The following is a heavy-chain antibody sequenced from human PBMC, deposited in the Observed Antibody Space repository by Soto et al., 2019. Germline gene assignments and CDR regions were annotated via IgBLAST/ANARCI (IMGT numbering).Heavy chain of an antibody. J-gene: IGHJ4*02. V-gene: IGHV1-18*01. CDR1: GYSFTNYG. D-gene: IGHD6-13*01. CDR3: ARNSSTGSDC. CDR2: ISGYYGYS. Sequence: QVHLVQSAAEVKKPGASVKVSCKTSGYSFTNYGISWVRQAPGQGLQWMGWISGYYGYSNYAQKFQDRVTLTTDTSRSTSYMELRNLRSDETAVYYCARNSSTGSDCWGQGTLVTVSS.